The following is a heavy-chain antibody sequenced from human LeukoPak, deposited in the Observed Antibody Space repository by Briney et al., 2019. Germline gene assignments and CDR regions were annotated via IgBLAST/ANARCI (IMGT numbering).Heavy chain of an antibody. CDR1: GYTFTGYY. J-gene: IGHJ4*02. D-gene: IGHD6-25*01. Sequence: VASVQVSCKASGYTFTGYYMHWVRQAPGQGLEWMGRINPNSGGTNYAQKFQGRVTMTRDTSISTAYMELSRLRSDDTAVYYCARSSEIIAAAGDFDYWGQGTLVTVSS. V-gene: IGHV1-2*06. CDR2: INPNSGGT. CDR3: ARSSEIIAAAGDFDY.